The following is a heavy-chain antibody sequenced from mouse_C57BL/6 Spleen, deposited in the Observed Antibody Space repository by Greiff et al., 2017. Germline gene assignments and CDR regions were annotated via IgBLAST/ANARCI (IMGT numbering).Heavy chain of an antibody. V-gene: IGHV3-6*01. CDR1: GYSITSGYY. CDR2: ISYDGSN. D-gene: IGHD1-1*01. Sequence: VQLQQSGPGLVKPSQSLSLTCSVTGYSITSGYYWNWIRQFPGNKLEWMGYISYDGSNNYNTSLKNRNAIARDTSKNQFFLKLNSVTTEDPATDYCARITTVVGDWYFDVWGTGTTVTVSS. J-gene: IGHJ1*03. CDR3: ARITTVVGDWYFDV.